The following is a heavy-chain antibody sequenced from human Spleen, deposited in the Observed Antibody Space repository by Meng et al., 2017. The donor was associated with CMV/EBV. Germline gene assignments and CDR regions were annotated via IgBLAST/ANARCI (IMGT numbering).Heavy chain of an antibody. Sequence: FAFSGASIGSSTYYWGWIRQPPGKGLEWIGSIYYSGGTYYNPSLKSRVTISVDTSKNQFSLKLSSVTAADTAVYYCARHPQQLIIDFWGQGTLVTVSS. CDR2: IYYSGGT. CDR1: GASIGSSTYY. D-gene: IGHD6-13*01. V-gene: IGHV4-39*01. J-gene: IGHJ4*02. CDR3: ARHPQQLIIDF.